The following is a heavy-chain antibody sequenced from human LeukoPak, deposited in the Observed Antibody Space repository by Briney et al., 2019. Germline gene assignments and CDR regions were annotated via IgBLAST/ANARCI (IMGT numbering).Heavy chain of an antibody. Sequence: SSETLSLTCTVSGDSISSSSYYWGWIRQTPGKGLEWLGTIYYSGSTYYNPSLKSRVTISVDTSKNQFSLKLSSVTAADTAVYYCARPVPSRLGWFDPWGQGTLVTAS. CDR3: ARPVPSRLGWFDP. J-gene: IGHJ5*02. V-gene: IGHV4-39*01. D-gene: IGHD1-1*01. CDR1: GDSISSSSYY. CDR2: IYYSGST.